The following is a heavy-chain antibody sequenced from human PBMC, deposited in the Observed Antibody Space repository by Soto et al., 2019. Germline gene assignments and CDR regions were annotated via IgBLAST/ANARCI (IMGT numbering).Heavy chain of an antibody. CDR1: GDSFTKYY. J-gene: IGHJ4*02. CDR2: IYHSGST. D-gene: IGHD3-3*01. Sequence: SATLSLTCAVYGDSFTKYYWSWIRQPPGKGLEWIEEIYHSGSTNYNPSLKSRVTISVDRSENQFSLTLDSVTAADTAVYYCARGPFHDFWTGLDYWGQGILVTVSS. V-gene: IGHV4-34*01. CDR3: ARGPFHDFWTGLDY.